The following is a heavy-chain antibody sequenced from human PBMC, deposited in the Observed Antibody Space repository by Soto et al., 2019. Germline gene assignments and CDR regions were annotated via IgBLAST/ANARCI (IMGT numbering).Heavy chain of an antibody. J-gene: IGHJ4*02. D-gene: IGHD3-3*01. CDR1: GFTFSSYS. V-gene: IGHV3-48*01. CDR3: ARDEGELRFGY. Sequence: PGGSLRLSCAASGFTFSSYSMNWVRQAPGKGLEWVSYISSSSSTIYYADSVKGRFTISRDNAKNSLYLQMNSLRAEDTAVYYCARDEGELRFGYWGQGTLVTVSS. CDR2: ISSSSSTI.